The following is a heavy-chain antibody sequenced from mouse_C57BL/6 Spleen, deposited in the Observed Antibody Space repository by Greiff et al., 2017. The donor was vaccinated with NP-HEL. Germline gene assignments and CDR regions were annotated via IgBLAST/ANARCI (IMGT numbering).Heavy chain of an antibody. CDR1: GYTFTSYD. CDR3: ARRGKITTVVAPFDY. J-gene: IGHJ2*01. Sequence: VKLMESGPELVKPGASVKLSCKASGYTFTSYDINWVKQRPGQGLEWIGWIYPRDGSTKYNEKFKGKATLTVDTSSSTAYMELHSLTSEDSAVYFCARRGKITTVVAPFDYWGQGTTLTVSS. CDR2: IYPRDGST. D-gene: IGHD1-1*01. V-gene: IGHV1-85*01.